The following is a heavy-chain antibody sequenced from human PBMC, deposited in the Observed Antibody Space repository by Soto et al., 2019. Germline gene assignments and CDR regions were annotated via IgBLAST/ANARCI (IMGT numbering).Heavy chain of an antibody. J-gene: IGHJ4*02. D-gene: IGHD3-22*01. CDR1: GFTFTSSA. CDR2: IVVGSGNT. Sequence: VASVKVSCKASGFTFTSSAVQWVRQARGQRLEWIGWIVVGSGNTNYAQKFQERVTITRDMSTSTAYMELSSLRSEDTAVYYCAAHGYYDSSGPLDYWGQGTLVTVSS. CDR3: AAHGYYDSSGPLDY. V-gene: IGHV1-58*01.